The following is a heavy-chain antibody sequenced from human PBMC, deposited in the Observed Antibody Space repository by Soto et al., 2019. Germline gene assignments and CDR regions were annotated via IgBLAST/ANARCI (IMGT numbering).Heavy chain of an antibody. Sequence: GGSLRLSCAASGFRDGFPFSDYDMHWVRQAPGKGLEWVGLISFDGSTKNYVDSVEGRFTISRDNSRDTLFLQMDSLRPEDTAVYYCAKNSFSGSKRILDSWGQGTLVTVSS. CDR1: GFRDGFPFSDYD. CDR2: ISFDGSTK. D-gene: IGHD1-26*01. CDR3: AKNSFSGSKRILDS. J-gene: IGHJ4*02. V-gene: IGHV3-30*18.